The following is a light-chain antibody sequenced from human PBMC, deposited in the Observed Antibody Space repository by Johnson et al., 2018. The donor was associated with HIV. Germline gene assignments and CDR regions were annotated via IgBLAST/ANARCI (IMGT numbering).Light chain of an antibody. V-gene: IGLV1-51*02. J-gene: IGLJ1*01. Sequence: QSVLTQAPSVSAAPGQKVTISCSGSSSNIGNNYVSWYQQLPGTAPKPLIYENNKRPSGIPDRFSGANSGTSAPLGITGLQTGDEPDYYCGTWDTSLSAGGVFGSGTKVTVL. CDR3: GTWDTSLSAGGV. CDR2: ENN. CDR1: SSNIGNNY.